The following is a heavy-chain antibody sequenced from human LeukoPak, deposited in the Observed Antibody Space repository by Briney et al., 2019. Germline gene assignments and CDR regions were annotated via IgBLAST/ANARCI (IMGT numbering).Heavy chain of an antibody. V-gene: IGHV1-69*05. D-gene: IGHD3-22*01. Sequence: ASVKVSCKASGGTFSSYAISWVRQAPGQGLEWMGGIIPIFGTANYAQKFQGRVTMTTDTSTSTAYIELRSLRSDDTAVYYCARGGYYYDSSGFPEDYWGQGTLVTVSS. CDR1: GGTFSSYA. CDR3: ARGGYYYDSSGFPEDY. J-gene: IGHJ4*02. CDR2: IIPIFGTA.